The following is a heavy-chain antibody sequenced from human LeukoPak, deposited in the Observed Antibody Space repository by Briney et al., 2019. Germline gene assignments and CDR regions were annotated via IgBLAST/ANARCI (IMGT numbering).Heavy chain of an antibody. CDR2: SGGAT. Sequence: PGGSLRLSCSASGFTISSNSMDWLRQAPGKGLEYVSTSGGATYYADSVKGRFTISRDNAKNTLYLQMSSLRAEDTAVYYCIKDRTGTYSFDYWGQGTLVTVSS. CDR3: IKDRTGTYSFDY. CDR1: GFTISSNS. J-gene: IGHJ4*02. D-gene: IGHD7-27*01. V-gene: IGHV3-64D*09.